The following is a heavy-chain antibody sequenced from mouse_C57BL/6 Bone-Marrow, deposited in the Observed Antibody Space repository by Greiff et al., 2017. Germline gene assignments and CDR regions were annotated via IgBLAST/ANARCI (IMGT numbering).Heavy chain of an antibody. CDR2: INPYNGGT. V-gene: IGHV1-19*01. D-gene: IGHD2-1*01. CDR1: GYTFTDYY. J-gene: IGHJ4*01. CDR3: ALYYGKGYYAMDY. Sequence: VQLQQSGPVLVKPGASVKMSCKASGYTFTDYYMNWVKQSHGKSLEWIGVINPYNGGTSYNQKFKGKATLTVDKSSSTAYMELNSLTSEDSAVYYCALYYGKGYYAMDYWGQGTSVPVSS.